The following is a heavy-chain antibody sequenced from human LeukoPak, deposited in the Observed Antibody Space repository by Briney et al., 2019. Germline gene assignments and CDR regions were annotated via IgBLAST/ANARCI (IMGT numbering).Heavy chain of an antibody. V-gene: IGHV4-61*01. Sequence: SETLSLTCTVSGGSISSSSYYWSWIRQPPGKGLEWIGYIYYSGSTNYNPSLKSRVTISVDTFKNQFSLKLSSVTAADTAVYYCARETEYCSGGSCYGWFDPWGQGTLVTVSS. J-gene: IGHJ5*02. CDR3: ARETEYCSGGSCYGWFDP. CDR1: GGSISSSSYY. D-gene: IGHD2-15*01. CDR2: IYYSGST.